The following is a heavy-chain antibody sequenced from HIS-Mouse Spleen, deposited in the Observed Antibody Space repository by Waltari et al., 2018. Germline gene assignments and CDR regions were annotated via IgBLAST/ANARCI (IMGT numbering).Heavy chain of an antibody. CDR1: GGSISSSSYY. CDR3: AREIPYSSSWYDWYFDL. Sequence: QLQLQESGPGLVKPSETLSLTCTVSGGSISSSSYYWGCIRQHPGKGLEWIGSIYYSGSTYYNPSLKSRVTISVDTSKNQFSLKLSSVTAADTAVYYCAREIPYSSSWYDWYFDLWGRGTLVTVSS. J-gene: IGHJ2*01. D-gene: IGHD6-13*01. CDR2: IYYSGST. V-gene: IGHV4-39*07.